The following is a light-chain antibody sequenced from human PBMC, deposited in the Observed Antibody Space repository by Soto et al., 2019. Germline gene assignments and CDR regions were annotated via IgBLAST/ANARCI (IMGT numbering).Light chain of an antibody. J-gene: IGKJ2*01. CDR1: QSVSSSY. CDR2: GAS. CDR3: QQYGSSPPAYT. Sequence: EIVLTQSPGTLSLSPGERATLSCRASQSVSSSYLAWYQQKPGQAPRLLIYGASSRATGIPDRFSGSGSGTDFTLTISRLEPEDVAVYYCQQYGSSPPAYTFGQGTKREIK. V-gene: IGKV3-20*01.